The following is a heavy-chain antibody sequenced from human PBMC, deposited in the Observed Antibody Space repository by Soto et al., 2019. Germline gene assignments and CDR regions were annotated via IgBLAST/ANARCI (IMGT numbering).Heavy chain of an antibody. Sequence: VKVSCKASGGTFSSYAISWVRQAPGRGLEWMGGIIPIFGTANYAQKFQGRVTITADESTSTAYMELSSLRSEDTAVYYCARDLIAAAGSDDYWGQGTLVTVSS. CDR2: IIPIFGTA. D-gene: IGHD6-13*01. V-gene: IGHV1-69*01. CDR1: GGTFSSYA. CDR3: ARDLIAAAGSDDY. J-gene: IGHJ4*02.